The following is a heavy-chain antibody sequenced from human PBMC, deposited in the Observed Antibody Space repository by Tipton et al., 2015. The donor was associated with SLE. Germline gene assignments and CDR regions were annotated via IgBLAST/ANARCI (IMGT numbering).Heavy chain of an antibody. V-gene: IGHV7-4-1*02. CDR1: GYTFSVYS. CDR3: ARDSRLIYFDY. Sequence: QLVQSGAEVKEPGASVKVSCKASGYTFSVYSINWVRQAPGQGLEWMGWINANTGIPTYAQGFTGRFVLSLDNSVTTAYLQISSLKAEDTAVYYCARDSRLIYFDYWGQGSLVTVSS. J-gene: IGHJ4*02. D-gene: IGHD2-21*02. CDR2: INANTGIP.